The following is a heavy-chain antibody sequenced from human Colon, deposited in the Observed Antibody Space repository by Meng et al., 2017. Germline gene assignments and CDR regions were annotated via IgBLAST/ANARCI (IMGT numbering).Heavy chain of an antibody. CDR2: IYPADGNR. D-gene: IGHD1-26*01. Sequence: QVQLVQSGAELKKPGASVKVSCQASGYSFTSYGMHWLRQAPGQRPEWMGWIYPADGNRRYSQKFQDRLTITTDTFARTAYMELSSLRSEDTAVYFCARDELGGPYYFDYWGQGTLVTVSS. J-gene: IGHJ4*02. V-gene: IGHV1-3*01. CDR3: ARDELGGPYYFDY. CDR1: GYSFTSYG.